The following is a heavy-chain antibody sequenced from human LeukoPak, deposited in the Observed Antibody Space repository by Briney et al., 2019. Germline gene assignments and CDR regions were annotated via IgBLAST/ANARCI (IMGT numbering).Heavy chain of an antibody. J-gene: IGHJ4*02. V-gene: IGHV2-5*02. Sequence: SAPTLSKPTQTRTLTCNCVGFARSTSGVGVGWIRQPPAKALEWLALIYWDDDKRYSPSLKSRLTITKDTSKNQVVLTMTNMDPVDTATYYCAHNYGGLDYWGQGTLVTVSS. CDR2: IYWDDDK. D-gene: IGHD4-23*01. CDR1: GFARSTSGVG. CDR3: AHNYGGLDY.